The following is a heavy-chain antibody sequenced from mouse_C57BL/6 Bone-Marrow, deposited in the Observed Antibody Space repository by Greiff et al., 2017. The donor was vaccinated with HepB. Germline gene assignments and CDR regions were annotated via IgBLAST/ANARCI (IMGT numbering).Heavy chain of an antibody. V-gene: IGHV5-2*01. J-gene: IGHJ3*01. CDR1: EYEFPSHD. D-gene: IGHD2-4*01. CDR3: ARHYYDYDWFAY. CDR2: INSDGGST. Sequence: EVHLVESGGGLVQPGESLKLSCESNEYEFPSHDMSWVRKTPEKRLELVAAINSDGGSTYYPDTMERRFTISRDNTKKTLYLQMSSLRAEDTALYYCARHYYDYDWFAYWGQGTLVTVSA.